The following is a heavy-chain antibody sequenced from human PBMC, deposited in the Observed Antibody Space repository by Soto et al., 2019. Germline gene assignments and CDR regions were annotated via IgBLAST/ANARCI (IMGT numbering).Heavy chain of an antibody. D-gene: IGHD1-26*01. J-gene: IGHJ4*02. CDR1: GFTFSSYG. CDR3: AKDWNVVGAINFDF. CDR2: ISYDGSNK. V-gene: IGHV3-30*18. Sequence: QVQLVESGGGVVQPGRPLRLSCAASGFTFSSYGMHWVRQAPGKGLEWVAVISYDGSNKYYADSVKGRFTISRDNSKNTLYLQMNSLRAEDTAVYYCAKDWNVVGAINFDFWGQGTLVTVSS.